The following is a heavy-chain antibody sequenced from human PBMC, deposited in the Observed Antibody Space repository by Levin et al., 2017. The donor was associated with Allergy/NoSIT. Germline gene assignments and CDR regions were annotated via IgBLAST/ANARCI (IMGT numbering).Heavy chain of an antibody. J-gene: IGHJ4*02. D-gene: IGHD3-16*02. CDR1: GGSISSGGYY. Sequence: SETLSLTCTVSGGSISSGGYYWSWIRQHPGKGLEWIGYIYYSGSTYYNPSLKSRVTISVDTSKNQFSLKLSSVTAADTAVYYCARGPYDYIWGSYRPIDYWGQGTLVTVSS. CDR3: ARGPYDYIWGSYRPIDY. V-gene: IGHV4-31*03. CDR2: IYYSGST.